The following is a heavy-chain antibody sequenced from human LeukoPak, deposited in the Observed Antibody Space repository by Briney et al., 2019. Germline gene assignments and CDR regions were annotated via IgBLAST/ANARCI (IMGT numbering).Heavy chain of an antibody. CDR2: IIPIFGTA. J-gene: IGHJ4*02. D-gene: IGHD4-17*01. V-gene: IGHV1-69*06. CDR3: ARDSRPGYGEPPSDY. CDR1: GGTFSSYA. Sequence: GASVKVSCKASGGTFSSYAISWVRQAPGQGLEWMGRIIPIFGTANYAQKFQGRVTITADKSTSTAYMELSSLRSEDTAVYYCARDSRPGYGEPPSDYWGQGTLVTVSS.